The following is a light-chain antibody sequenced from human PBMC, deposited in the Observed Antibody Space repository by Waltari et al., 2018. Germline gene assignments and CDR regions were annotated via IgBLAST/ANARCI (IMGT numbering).Light chain of an antibody. CDR3: SSYAGSTL. J-gene: IGLJ2*01. CDR1: SSDVGGYNY. V-gene: IGLV2-8*01. Sequence: QSALTQPPSASGSPGQSVTISCTGTSSDVGGYNYVSWYQQHPGKAPKLITYEVSKRPSWVPDRFSGSKSGNTASLTVSGLQAEDEADYYCSSYAGSTLFGGGTKLTVL. CDR2: EVS.